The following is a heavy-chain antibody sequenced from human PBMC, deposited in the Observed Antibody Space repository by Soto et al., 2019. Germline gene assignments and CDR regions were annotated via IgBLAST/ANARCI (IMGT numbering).Heavy chain of an antibody. CDR1: GFTFSSYA. Sequence: GGSRILSCAASGFTFSSYAMSWVRQAPGKGLEWVSAISGSGGSTYYADSVKGRFTISRDNSKNTLYLQMNSLRAEDTAVYYCAKVGHYDFWSGYQNWFDPWGQGTLVTVSS. J-gene: IGHJ5*02. CDR2: ISGSGGST. D-gene: IGHD3-3*01. V-gene: IGHV3-23*01. CDR3: AKVGHYDFWSGYQNWFDP.